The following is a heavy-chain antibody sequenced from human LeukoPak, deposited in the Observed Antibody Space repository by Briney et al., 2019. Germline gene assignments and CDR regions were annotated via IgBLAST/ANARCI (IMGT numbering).Heavy chain of an antibody. CDR3: ARYRLGLGIDY. CDR2: INHSGST. V-gene: IGHV4-34*01. Sequence: SEILSLTCAVYGGSFSGYYWSWIRQPPGKGLEWIGEINHSGSTNYNPSLKSRVTISVDTSKNQFSLKLSSVTAADTAVYYCARYRLGLGIDYWGQGTLVTVSS. CDR1: GGSFSGYY. J-gene: IGHJ4*02. D-gene: IGHD3-9*01.